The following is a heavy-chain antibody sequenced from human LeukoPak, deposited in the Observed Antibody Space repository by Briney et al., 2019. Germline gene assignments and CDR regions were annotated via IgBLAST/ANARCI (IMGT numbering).Heavy chain of an antibody. CDR1: GFTFSDYY. CDR2: ISSSGSTI. V-gene: IGHV3-11*01. Sequence: PGGSLRLSCAASGFTFSDYYMSRIRETPGEGRESVSYISSSGSTIYYAESVKGRFTISRDNAKNSLYLQMNSLRAEDTAVYYCAREAESSGYYYVGDYFDYWGQGTLVTVSS. CDR3: AREAESSGYYYVGDYFDY. J-gene: IGHJ4*02. D-gene: IGHD3-22*01.